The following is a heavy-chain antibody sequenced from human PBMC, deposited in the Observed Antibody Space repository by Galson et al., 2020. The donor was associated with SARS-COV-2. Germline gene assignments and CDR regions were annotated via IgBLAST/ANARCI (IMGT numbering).Heavy chain of an antibody. J-gene: IGHJ3*02. CDR3: ARDGDTAMVTDALDM. V-gene: IGHV3-48*01. CDR1: GFKFNTYS. Sequence: GGSLRLSCAASGFKFNTYSMNLVRQAPGKGLEWISYISSSSNTIYYADSVKGRFTISRDNAKKSVNLQMNNLRTEDTAVYYCARDGDTAMVTDALDMWGQGTMVTVSS. CDR2: ISSSSNTI. D-gene: IGHD5-18*01.